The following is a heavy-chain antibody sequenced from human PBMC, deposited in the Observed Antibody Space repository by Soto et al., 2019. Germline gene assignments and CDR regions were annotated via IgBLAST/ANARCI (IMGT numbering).Heavy chain of an antibody. D-gene: IGHD1-26*01. CDR1: GYSFTGYW. CDR3: AVVRVRATMDAFDM. CDR2: IDPSDSYT. Sequence: GESLKISCKGSGYSFTGYWINWVRQMPGKGLEWMGRIDPSDSYTSYSPSLEGHVTISADKSVSTAYLQWRSLKASDTAMYYCAVVRVRATMDAFDMWGQGEMVTVSS. V-gene: IGHV5-10-1*01. J-gene: IGHJ3*02.